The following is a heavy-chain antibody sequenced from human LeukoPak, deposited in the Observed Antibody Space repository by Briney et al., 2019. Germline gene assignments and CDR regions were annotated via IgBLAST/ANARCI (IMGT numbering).Heavy chain of an antibody. Sequence: PSQTLSLTCTVSGGSISSGGYYWSWIRQHPGKGLGWIGYIYYSGSTYYNPSLKSRVTISVDTSKNQFSLKLSSVTAADTAVYYCARVLEDCGGDCYPGGFDYWGQGTLVTVSS. CDR2: IYYSGST. CDR1: GGSISSGGYY. D-gene: IGHD2-21*02. V-gene: IGHV4-31*03. J-gene: IGHJ4*02. CDR3: ARVLEDCGGDCYPGGFDY.